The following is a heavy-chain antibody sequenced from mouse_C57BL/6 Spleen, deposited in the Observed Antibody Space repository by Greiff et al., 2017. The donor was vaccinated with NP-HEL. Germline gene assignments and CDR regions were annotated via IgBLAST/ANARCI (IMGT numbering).Heavy chain of an antibody. CDR2: INPNNGGT. Sequence: VQLQHSGPELVKPGASVKIPCKASGYTFTDYNMDWVKQSHGKSLEWIGDINPNNGGTIYNQKFKGKATLTVDKSSSTAYMELRSLTSEDTAVYYCARREDGYDGYYAMDYWGQGTSVTVSS. CDR1: GYTFTDYN. CDR3: ARREDGYDGYYAMDY. J-gene: IGHJ4*01. D-gene: IGHD2-2*01. V-gene: IGHV1-18*01.